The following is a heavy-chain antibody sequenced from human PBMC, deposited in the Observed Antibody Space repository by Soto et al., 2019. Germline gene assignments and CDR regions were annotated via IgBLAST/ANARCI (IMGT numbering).Heavy chain of an antibody. CDR1: GFTFSSNA. J-gene: IGHJ4*02. CDR3: ARMVPDDSSGSFDY. D-gene: IGHD3-22*01. V-gene: IGHV3-30-3*01. Sequence: GGSLRLSCAASGFTFSSNAMHWVRQAPGKGLEWVAVLSYDGSNKYYADSVKGRFTISRDNSKNTLYLQMNSLRAEDTAVYYCARMVPDDSSGSFDYWGQGTLVTVSS. CDR2: LSYDGSNK.